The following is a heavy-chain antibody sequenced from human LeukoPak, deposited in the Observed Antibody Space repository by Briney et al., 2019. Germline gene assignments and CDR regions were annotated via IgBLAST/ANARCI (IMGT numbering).Heavy chain of an antibody. CDR1: GFTFSNYG. D-gene: IGHD3-9*01. CDR3: ARGPHPIILTGPADF. J-gene: IGHJ4*02. Sequence: PGRSPRLSCAASGFTFSNYGMHWVRQAPGKGLEWVAVIWYDGTNKYYADSVKGRFTISRDNSKNTLYLQMNSLRAEDTAVYYCARGPHPIILTGPADFWGQGTLVTVSS. CDR2: IWYDGTNK. V-gene: IGHV3-33*01.